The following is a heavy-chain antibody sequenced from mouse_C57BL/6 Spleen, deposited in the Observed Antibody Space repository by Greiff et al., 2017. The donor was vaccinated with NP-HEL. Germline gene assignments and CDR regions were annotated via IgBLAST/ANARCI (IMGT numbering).Heavy chain of an antibody. V-gene: IGHV1-54*01. J-gene: IGHJ4*01. CDR2: INPGSGGT. CDR1: GYAFTNYL. Sequence: QVQLQQSGAELVRPGTSVKVSCKASGYAFTNYLIEWVKQRPGQGLEWIGVINPGSGGTNYNEKFKGKATLTADKSSSTAYMQLSSLTSEDSAVYFWARRVYYGIYAMDYWGQGTSVTVSS. CDR3: ARRVYYGIYAMDY. D-gene: IGHD1-1*01.